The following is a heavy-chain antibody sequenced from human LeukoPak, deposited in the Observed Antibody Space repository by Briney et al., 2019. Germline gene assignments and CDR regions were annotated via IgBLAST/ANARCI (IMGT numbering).Heavy chain of an antibody. CDR1: GGSISSSSYY. D-gene: IGHD2-2*01. CDR2: INYSGST. V-gene: IGHV4-39*01. CDR3: ARSVGVSWAPSPRPKYYFDY. Sequence: PSETLSLTCTVSGGSISSSSYYWGWIRQPPGKGLEWIGSINYSGSTYYNPSLKSRVTISVDTSKNQFSLKLSSVTAADTAVYYCARSVGVSWAPSPRPKYYFDYRGQGTLVTVSS. J-gene: IGHJ4*02.